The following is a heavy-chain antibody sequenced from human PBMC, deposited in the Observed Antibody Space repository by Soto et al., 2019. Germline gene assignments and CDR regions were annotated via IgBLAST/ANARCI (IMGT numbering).Heavy chain of an antibody. D-gene: IGHD3-3*01. J-gene: IGHJ6*03. Sequence: ASVKVSCKASGYTFTGYYMHWVRQAPGQGLEWMGWINPNSGGTNYAQKFQDWVTMTRDTSISTAYMELSRLRSDVTSVYYCARGYDFWSGYYYYYYLDVWGKGTTVTVSS. V-gene: IGHV1-2*04. CDR1: GYTFTGYY. CDR2: INPNSGGT. CDR3: ARGYDFWSGYYYYYYLDV.